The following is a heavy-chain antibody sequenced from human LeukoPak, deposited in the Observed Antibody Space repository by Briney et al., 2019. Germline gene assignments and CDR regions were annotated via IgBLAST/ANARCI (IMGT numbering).Heavy chain of an antibody. CDR1: GFTFSSYW. CDR3: ASARSLLKDYFDY. J-gene: IGHJ4*02. Sequence: GGSLRLSCAASGFTFSSYWMSWVRQAPGKGLEWVAKMNQDGSEKYFVDSVKGRFTISRDNSKNSLYLQMNSLRGEDTAVYYCASARSLLKDYFDYWGQGTLVTVSS. CDR2: MNQDGSEK. V-gene: IGHV3-7*01.